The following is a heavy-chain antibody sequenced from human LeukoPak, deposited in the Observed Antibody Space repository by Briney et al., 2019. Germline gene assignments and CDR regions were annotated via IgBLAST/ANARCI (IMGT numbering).Heavy chain of an antibody. CDR3: ARGRVAEAGTSYFDY. J-gene: IGHJ4*02. V-gene: IGHV4-34*01. CDR1: GGSFSGYY. D-gene: IGHD6-13*01. Sequence: PSETLSLTCAVYGGSFSGYYWSWIRQPPGKGLEWIGEINHSGSTNHNPSLKSRVTISVDTSKNQFSLKLSSVTAADTAVYYCARGRVAEAGTSYFDYWGQGTLVTVSS. CDR2: INHSGST.